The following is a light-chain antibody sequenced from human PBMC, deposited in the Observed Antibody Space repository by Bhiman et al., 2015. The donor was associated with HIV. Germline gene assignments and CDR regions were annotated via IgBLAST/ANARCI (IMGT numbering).Light chain of an antibody. CDR1: SSDVGAYNY. V-gene: IGLV2-14*03. CDR2: DVS. CDR3: SSYTSSSAYV. Sequence: QSALTQPASVSGSPGQSITISCTGTSSDVGAYNYVSWYQQHPGKAPKLVIYDVSNRPSGVSNRFSGSKSGNTASLTISGLQPEDEADYHCSSYTSSSAYVFGTGTKVTVL. J-gene: IGLJ1*01.